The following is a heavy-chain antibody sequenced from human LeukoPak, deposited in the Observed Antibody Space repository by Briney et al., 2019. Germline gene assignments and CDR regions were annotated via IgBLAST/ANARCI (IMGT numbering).Heavy chain of an antibody. V-gene: IGHV3-7*03. CDR1: GFTFSNAW. CDR2: IKQDGSER. D-gene: IGHD5-18*01. Sequence: GGSLRLSCAASGFTFSNAWMNWVRQAPGKGLEWVANIKQDGSERNYVDSVKGRSTISRDNAKNSLFLQMNSLRVEDTAVYYCARGGTRGYSPVDHWGQGILVTVSS. J-gene: IGHJ4*02. CDR3: ARGGTRGYSPVDH.